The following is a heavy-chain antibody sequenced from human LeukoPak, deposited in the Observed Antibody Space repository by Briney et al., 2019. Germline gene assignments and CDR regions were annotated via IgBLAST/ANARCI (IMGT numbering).Heavy chain of an antibody. J-gene: IGHJ5*02. CDR3: AKDLDERQDGRRLSSDL. D-gene: IGHD1-1*01. Sequence: PGGSLRLSCAASGFAFSSYAMSWVRQAPGKGLEWVSAISGSGGSTYYADSVKGRFTISRDNSKNTLYLQMNSLRAEDTAVYYCAKDLDERQDGRRLSSDLWGQGTLDTVSS. V-gene: IGHV3-23*01. CDR1: GFAFSSYA. CDR2: ISGSGGST.